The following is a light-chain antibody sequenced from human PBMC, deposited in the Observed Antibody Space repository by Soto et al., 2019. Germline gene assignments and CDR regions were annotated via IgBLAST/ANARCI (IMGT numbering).Light chain of an antibody. V-gene: IGKV3-20*01. CDR3: QQYGSSPWT. CDR2: GAS. Sequence: EIVLTQSPGTLSLSPGERATLSCRASQSVSSSYLAWYQQKPGQAPRLLIYGASSRATGIPDRFSGSGSGADFTLNISRLEPEDLAVYYCQQYGSSPWTFGKGTKVEIK. J-gene: IGKJ1*01. CDR1: QSVSSSY.